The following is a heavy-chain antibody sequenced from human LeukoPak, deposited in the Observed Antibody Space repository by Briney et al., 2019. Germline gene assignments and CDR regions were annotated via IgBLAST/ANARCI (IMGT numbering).Heavy chain of an antibody. D-gene: IGHD1-1*01. CDR3: AKGNAYSDYYMDV. J-gene: IGHJ6*03. V-gene: IGHV3-21*04. CDR2: ISSSSSYI. Sequence: GGSLRLSCAVSGFTFGSYSMSWVRQAPGKGLEWVSSISSSSSYIYYADSVKGRFTISRGNAKNSLYLHMNSLRTEDTALYYCAKGNAYSDYYMDVWGKGTTVTVSS. CDR1: GFTFGSYS.